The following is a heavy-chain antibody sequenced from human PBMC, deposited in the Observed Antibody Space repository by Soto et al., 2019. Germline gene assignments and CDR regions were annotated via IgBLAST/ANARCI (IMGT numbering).Heavy chain of an antibody. J-gene: IGHJ5*02. CDR2: IRSKANSYAT. V-gene: IGHV3-73*01. CDR1: GFTFSGSA. CDR3: TSPWFGETSNWFDP. Sequence: GGSLRLSCAASGFTFSGSAMHWVRQASGKGLEWVDRIRSKANSYATAYAASVKGRFTISRDDSKNTAYLQMNSLETEDTAVYYCTSPWFGETSNWFDPWGQGTLVTVSS. D-gene: IGHD3-10*01.